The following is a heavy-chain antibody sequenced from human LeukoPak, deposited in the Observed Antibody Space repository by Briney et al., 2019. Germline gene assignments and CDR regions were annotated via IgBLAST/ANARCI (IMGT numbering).Heavy chain of an antibody. CDR2: MNPNSGNT. J-gene: IGHJ4*02. D-gene: IGHD2-21*01. Sequence: ASVKVSCKASRYTFTSYVINWVRQAPGHGREWVGWMNPNSGNTDYVHKFQGRVTITRNTPISTAYMELCSLRSEDTPVYYCVRESDSSDPPHFDYWGQGTLVTVSS. V-gene: IGHV1-8*03. CDR3: VRESDSSDPPHFDY. CDR1: RYTFTSYV.